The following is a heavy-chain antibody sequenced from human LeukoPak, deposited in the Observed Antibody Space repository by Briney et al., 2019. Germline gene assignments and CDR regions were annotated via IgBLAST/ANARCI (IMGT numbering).Heavy chain of an antibody. CDR1: GFTFTSSA. CDR2: IVVGSGTT. J-gene: IGHJ4*02. D-gene: IGHD2-15*01. V-gene: IGHV1-58*02. CDR3: AAFGGSAKYYFDY. Sequence: ASVKVSCKASGFTFTSSAMQWVRQARGQRLEWIGWIVVGSGTTNYAQKFQERVTITRDMSTSTAYMELSSLRSEDTAVYYCAAFGGSAKYYFDYWGQGTLVTVSS.